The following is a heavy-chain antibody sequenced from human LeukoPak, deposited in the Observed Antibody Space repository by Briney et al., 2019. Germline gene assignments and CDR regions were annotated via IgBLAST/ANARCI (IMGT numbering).Heavy chain of an antibody. CDR2: IYSGGST. Sequence: PGGSLRLSCAASGFTVSSNYMRWVRQAPGKGLEWVSVIYSGGSTYYADSVKGRFTISRDNSKNTLYLQMNSLRAEDTAVYYCAKVYTDYGDNLLFDYWGQGTLVTVSS. J-gene: IGHJ4*02. D-gene: IGHD4-17*01. CDR3: AKVYTDYGDNLLFDY. V-gene: IGHV3-53*01. CDR1: GFTVSSNY.